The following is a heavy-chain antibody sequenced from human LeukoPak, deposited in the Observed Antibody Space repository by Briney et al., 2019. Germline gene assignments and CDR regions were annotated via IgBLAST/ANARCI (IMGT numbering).Heavy chain of an antibody. CDR1: GGSISSSSYY. Sequence: PSETLSLTCTVSGGSISSSSYYRGWIRQPPGKGLEWIGSIYYSGSTNYNPSLKSRVTISVDTSKNQFSLKLSSVTAADTAVYYCARVAAAAGVILYAFDIWGQGTMVTVSS. CDR3: ARVAAAAGVILYAFDI. J-gene: IGHJ3*02. D-gene: IGHD6-13*01. CDR2: IYYSGST. V-gene: IGHV4-39*07.